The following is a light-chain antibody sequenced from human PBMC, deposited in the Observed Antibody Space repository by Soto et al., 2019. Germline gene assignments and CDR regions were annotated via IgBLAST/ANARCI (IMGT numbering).Light chain of an antibody. CDR2: EVR. Sequence: QSALSQPASVSGSPGQSITISCTGTKSDVGDYDYVSWYQQHPGKAPKLMIYEVRDRPSGISSRFSGSKSGNTASLTISGLQAEDEADYYCSSYSSSSTPVVFGGGTKVTVL. V-gene: IGLV2-14*01. CDR1: KSDVGDYDY. J-gene: IGLJ2*01. CDR3: SSYSSSSTPVV.